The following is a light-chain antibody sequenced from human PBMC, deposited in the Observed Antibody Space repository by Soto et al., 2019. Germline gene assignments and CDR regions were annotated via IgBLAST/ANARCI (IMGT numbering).Light chain of an antibody. V-gene: IGLV2-23*02. Sequence: QSALTQPVSVSGSPGQSITISCTGTSSDIGTFNLVSWYQQLPGQVPKLIIFDVTKRPSGLSDRFSGSKSGNTASLTISGLHTEDEADYWCCSYAGSGSFVFGGGTKVTVL. CDR1: SSDIGTFNL. CDR2: DVT. CDR3: CSYAGSGSFV. J-gene: IGLJ1*01.